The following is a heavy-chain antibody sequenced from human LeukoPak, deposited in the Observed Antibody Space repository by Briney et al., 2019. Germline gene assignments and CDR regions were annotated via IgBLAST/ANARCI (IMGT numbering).Heavy chain of an antibody. Sequence: PSETLSLTCAVYGGSFSGYYWSWIRQPPGKGLEWIGEINHSGSTNYNPSLKSRVTISVDTSKNQFSLKLSSVTAADTAVYYCASQQQLFYHFDYWGQGTLVTVSS. CDR3: ASQQQLFYHFDY. J-gene: IGHJ4*02. D-gene: IGHD6-13*01. V-gene: IGHV4-34*01. CDR2: INHSGST. CDR1: GGSFSGYY.